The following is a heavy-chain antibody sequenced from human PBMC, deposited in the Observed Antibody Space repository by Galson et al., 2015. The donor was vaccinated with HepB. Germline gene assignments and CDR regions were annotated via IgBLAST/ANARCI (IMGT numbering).Heavy chain of an antibody. V-gene: IGHV3-74*01. CDR3: ARDRGGPGLTTVDY. Sequence: SLRLSCAASGFVFSSSWMHWVRQAPGKGLVWVSRITGDGSGTIYADSVKGRFTISRDNAKNTLYLQTNSLRAEDTAVYYCARDRGGPGLTTVDYWGQGTLVTVSS. CDR2: ITGDGSGT. J-gene: IGHJ4*02. CDR1: GFVFSSSW. D-gene: IGHD2/OR15-2a*01.